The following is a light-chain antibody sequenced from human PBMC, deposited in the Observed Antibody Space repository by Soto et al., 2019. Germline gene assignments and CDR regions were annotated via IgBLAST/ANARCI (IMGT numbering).Light chain of an antibody. CDR1: QSISAY. CDR2: DAS. Sequence: EIVMTQSPATLSLSPGERATLSCRASQSISAYLAWYQQKPGQAPRLLIYDASIRATGIPARFSGSGSGTDFTLTIASLEPEDFAVYYCQQRSNWPPWTFGQGTKVDIK. V-gene: IGKV3-11*01. CDR3: QQRSNWPPWT. J-gene: IGKJ1*01.